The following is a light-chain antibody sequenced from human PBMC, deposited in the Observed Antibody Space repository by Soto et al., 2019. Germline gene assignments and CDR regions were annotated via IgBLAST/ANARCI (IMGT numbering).Light chain of an antibody. CDR3: QQYGSSPGT. CDR2: DTS. Sequence: EIVLTQSPGTLSLSPGERATLYCRASQSVRDRYLAWYQQKPGQPPSLLIYDTSTRATGVPDRFSGSGSGTDFALTISRVEPEDFAIYFCQQYGSSPGTFGQGTKVEI. CDR1: QSVRDRY. V-gene: IGKV3-20*01. J-gene: IGKJ1*01.